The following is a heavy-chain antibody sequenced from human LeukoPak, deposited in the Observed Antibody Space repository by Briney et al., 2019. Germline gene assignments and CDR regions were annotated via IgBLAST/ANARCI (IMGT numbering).Heavy chain of an antibody. V-gene: IGHV3-7*05. CDR3: ARGRMAVAGSYEY. J-gene: IGHJ4*02. CDR2: IKPDGSEK. Sequence: GGSLRLSCTASGITFGSYWMTWVRQAPGKGLECVANIKPDGSEKHYVDSVEGRFTISRDNAKNSLFLEMNSLRAEDTAVYYCARGRMAVAGSYEYWGQGTLVTVSS. CDR1: GITFGSYW. D-gene: IGHD6-19*01.